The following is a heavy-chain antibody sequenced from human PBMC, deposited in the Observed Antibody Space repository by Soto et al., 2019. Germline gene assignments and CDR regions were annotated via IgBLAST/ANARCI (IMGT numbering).Heavy chain of an antibody. J-gene: IGHJ1*01. CDR3: ARDPSGYDSSGYYYGGYFQH. V-gene: IGHV1-18*01. CDR2: ISAYNGNT. CDR1: GYTFTSYG. Sequence: ASVKVSCKASGYTFTSYGISWVRQAPGQGLEWMGWISAYNGNTNYAQKLQGRVTMTTDTYTSTAYMELRSLRSDDTAVYYCARDPSGYDSSGYYYGGYFQHWGQGTLVTVSS. D-gene: IGHD3-22*01.